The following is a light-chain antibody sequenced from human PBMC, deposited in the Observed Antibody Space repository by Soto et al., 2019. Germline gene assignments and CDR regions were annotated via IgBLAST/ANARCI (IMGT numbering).Light chain of an antibody. CDR2: LGS. J-gene: IGKJ1*01. CDR3: MQALQIPPT. V-gene: IGKV2-28*01. Sequence: DIVMTQSPLSLPVTPGEPASNSCRSSKSLLHSNGYNFLDWYLQKPGQSPQLLIYLGSNRASGVPDRFSGSGSGTDFTLTISRVEAEDVGVYYCMQALQIPPTFGLGTKVDIK. CDR1: KSLLHSNGYNF.